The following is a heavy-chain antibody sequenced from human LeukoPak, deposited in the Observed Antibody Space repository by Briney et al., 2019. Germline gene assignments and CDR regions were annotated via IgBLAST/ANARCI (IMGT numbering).Heavy chain of an antibody. Sequence: ASVKVSCKASGGTFSGYAISWVRQAPGQGLEWMGGIIPIFGTANYAQKFQGRVTITADESTSTAYMELSSLRSEDTAVYYCARGILSYYYGMDVWGQGTTVTVSS. CDR2: IIPIFGTA. CDR1: GGTFSGYA. J-gene: IGHJ6*02. CDR3: ARGILSYYYGMDV. V-gene: IGHV1-69*13.